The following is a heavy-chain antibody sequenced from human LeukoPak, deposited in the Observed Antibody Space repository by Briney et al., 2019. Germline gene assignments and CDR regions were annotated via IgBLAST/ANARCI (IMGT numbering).Heavy chain of an antibody. J-gene: IGHJ4*02. CDR2: ISAYNGNT. CDR3: ARDRGTYYYDSSGYYPLDY. Sequence: GASVTVSCTASGYTFTSYGISWVRQAPGQGLEWMGRISAYNGNTNYAQKLQGRVTMTTDTSTSTAYMELRSLRSDDTAVYYCARDRGTYYYDSSGYYPLDYWGQGTLVTVSS. V-gene: IGHV1-18*01. D-gene: IGHD3-22*01. CDR1: GYTFTSYG.